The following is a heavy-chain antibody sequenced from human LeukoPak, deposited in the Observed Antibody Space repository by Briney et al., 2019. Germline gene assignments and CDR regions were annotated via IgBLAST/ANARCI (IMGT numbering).Heavy chain of an antibody. CDR3: ARHFPFRRRIAAAALFDY. CDR1: GGSISSSSYY. D-gene: IGHD6-13*01. J-gene: IGHJ4*02. V-gene: IGHV4-39*01. Sequence: SETLSLTCTVSGGSISSSSYYWGWIRQPPGKGLEWIGSIYYSGSTYYNPSLKSRVTISVDTSKNQFSLKLSSVTAADTAVYYCARHFPFRRRIAAAALFDYWGQGTLVTVSS. CDR2: IYYSGST.